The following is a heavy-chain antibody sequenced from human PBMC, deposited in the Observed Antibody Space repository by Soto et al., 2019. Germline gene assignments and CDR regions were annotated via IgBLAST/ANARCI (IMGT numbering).Heavy chain of an antibody. CDR2: LSWDGDTI. Sequence: EVQLIESGGGWVQPGTSLRVSCAASGFTFHEYAMHWVRQAPGKGLEWVSGLSWDGDTIAYADSVQGRFTVFRDNAKNSLYLQMNSLRAEDTARYYCTKGGYDVIYYFGMDVWGQGTTVTVSS. V-gene: IGHV3-9*01. D-gene: IGHD5-12*01. CDR3: TKGGYDVIYYFGMDV. J-gene: IGHJ6*02. CDR1: GFTFHEYA.